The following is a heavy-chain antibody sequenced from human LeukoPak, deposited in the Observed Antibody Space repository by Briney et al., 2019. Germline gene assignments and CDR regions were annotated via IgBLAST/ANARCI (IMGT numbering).Heavy chain of an antibody. CDR3: ARDTGHYGYYFDY. V-gene: IGHV3-33*01. CDR2: IWYDGSNK. D-gene: IGHD4-17*01. J-gene: IGHJ4*02. CDR1: GFTFSSYG. Sequence: GRSLRLSCAASGFTFSSYGMHWVRQAPGKGLEWVAAIWYDGSNKYYADSVKGRFTISRDNSKNTLYLQMNSLRAEDTAVYYCARDTGHYGYYFDYWGQGTLVTVSS.